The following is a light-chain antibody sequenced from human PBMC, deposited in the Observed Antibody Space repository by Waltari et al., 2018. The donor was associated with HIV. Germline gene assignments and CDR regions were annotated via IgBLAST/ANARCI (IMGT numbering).Light chain of an antibody. CDR3: SSYAGSNNLV. Sequence: QSALTQPPSASGSPGQSFTISCTRTSSDVGGYNYVSWYQQHPGKAPKLMIYEVSKRPSGIPDRFSGSQSGDTASLTVSGLQAEDEADYYCSSYAGSNNLVFGGGTQLTVL. J-gene: IGLJ2*01. V-gene: IGLV2-8*01. CDR2: EVS. CDR1: SSDVGGYNY.